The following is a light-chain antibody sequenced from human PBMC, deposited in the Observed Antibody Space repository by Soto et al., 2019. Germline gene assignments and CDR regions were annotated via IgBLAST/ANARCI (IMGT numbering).Light chain of an antibody. CDR1: SSDVGGYNY. Sequence: QSALTQPASVSGSPGQSITISCTGTSSDVGGYNYISWYQQHPGKAPKFIIYDVRNRPSGVSNRFSGSRSGNTASLTISGLQAEEEADYYCSSYTSSNTVIFGGGTKLTVL. V-gene: IGLV2-14*03. CDR3: SSYTSSNTVI. CDR2: DVR. J-gene: IGLJ2*01.